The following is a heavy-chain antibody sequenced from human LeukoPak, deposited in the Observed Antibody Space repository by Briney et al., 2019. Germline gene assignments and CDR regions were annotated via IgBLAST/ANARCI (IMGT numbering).Heavy chain of an antibody. D-gene: IGHD3-22*01. V-gene: IGHV3-21*01. J-gene: IGHJ4*02. CDR1: GFTFSSYS. CDR3: ARGFSAYYYDSSGPLTDY. CDR2: ISSSSSYI. Sequence: GGSLRLSCAASGFTFSSYSMNWVRQAPGKGLEWVSSISSSSSYIYYADSVKGRFTISRDNAKNSLYLQMNSLRAEDTAVCYCARGFSAYYYDSSGPLTDYWGQGTLVTVSS.